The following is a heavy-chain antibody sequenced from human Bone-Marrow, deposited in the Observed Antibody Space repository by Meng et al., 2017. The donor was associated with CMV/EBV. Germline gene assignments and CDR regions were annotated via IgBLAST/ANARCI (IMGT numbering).Heavy chain of an antibody. J-gene: IGHJ5*02. Sequence: SETLSLTCTVSGGSISSSSYHWGWIRQPPGRGLEWIGSFYYSGTTYYNPSLKSRVTISVDASKNQFSLRLSSVTAADTAVYYCAGDLVMRRYNSNPEGWFDPWGQGPRVTVSS. V-gene: IGHV4-39*07. CDR3: AGDLVMRRYNSNPEGWFDP. D-gene: IGHD1-20*01. CDR2: FYYSGTT. CDR1: GGSISSSSYH.